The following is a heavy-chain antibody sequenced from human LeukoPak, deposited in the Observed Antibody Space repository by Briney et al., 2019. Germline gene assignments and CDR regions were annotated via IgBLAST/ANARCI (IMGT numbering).Heavy chain of an antibody. J-gene: IGHJ4*02. CDR3: AKNPPSAMTPPTGDS. CDR2: INHSGST. CDR1: GGSISSSSYY. Sequence: SETLSLTCTVSGGSISSSSYYWGWIRQPPGKGLEWIGEINHSGSTNYNPSLKSRVTISVDTSKNQFSLKLSSVTAADTAVYYCAKNPPSAMTPPTGDSWGQGTLVTVSS. V-gene: IGHV4-39*07.